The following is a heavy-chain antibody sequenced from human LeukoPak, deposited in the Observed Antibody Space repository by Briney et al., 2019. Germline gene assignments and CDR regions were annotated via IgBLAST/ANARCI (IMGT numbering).Heavy chain of an antibody. CDR3: ARDRTTVTTYYFDY. D-gene: IGHD4-17*01. Sequence: ASVKVSCKASGYTFTSYGISWVRQAPGQGLEWMGWISAYNGNTNYAQKLQGRVTMTTDISTSTAYMELRSLRSDDTAVYYCARDRTTVTTYYFDYWGQGTLVTVSS. CDR1: GYTFTSYG. J-gene: IGHJ4*02. CDR2: ISAYNGNT. V-gene: IGHV1-18*01.